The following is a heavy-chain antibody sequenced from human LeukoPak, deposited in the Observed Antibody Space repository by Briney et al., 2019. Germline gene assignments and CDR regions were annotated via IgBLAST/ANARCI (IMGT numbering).Heavy chain of an antibody. Sequence: SETLSLTCTVSGGSISSYYWSWIRQPPGKGLEWIGYIYYSGTTNYNPSLKSRVTISVDTSKNQFSLKLSSVTAADTAVYYCARGVYIAAAHYGYWGQGTLVTVSS. D-gene: IGHD6-13*01. J-gene: IGHJ4*02. CDR2: IYYSGTT. CDR3: ARGVYIAAAHYGY. V-gene: IGHV4-59*01. CDR1: GGSISSYY.